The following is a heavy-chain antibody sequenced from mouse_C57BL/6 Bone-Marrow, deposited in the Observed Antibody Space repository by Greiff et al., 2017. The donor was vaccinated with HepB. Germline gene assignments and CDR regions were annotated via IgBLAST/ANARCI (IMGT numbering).Heavy chain of an antibody. CDR1: GYTFTSYG. V-gene: IGHV1-81*01. CDR3: ANPYFDV. CDR2: IYPRSGNT. J-gene: IGHJ1*03. Sequence: VQLVESGAELARPGASVKLSCKASGYTFTSYGISWVKQRTGQGLEWIGEIYPRSGNTYYNEKFKGKATLTADKSSSTAYMELRSLTSEDSAVYFCANPYFDVWGTGTTVTVSS.